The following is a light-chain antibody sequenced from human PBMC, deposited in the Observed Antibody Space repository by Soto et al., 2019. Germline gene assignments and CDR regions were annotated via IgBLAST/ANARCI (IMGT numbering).Light chain of an antibody. J-gene: IGKJ1*01. Sequence: EIVLTQSPATLSLSPGERATLSCRASQSVSSYLAWYQQKPGQAPRLLIYDASNRATGIPSRFSGSGSGTDFTLTISSLEPEDFAVYYWQQRNNWSWTFGQGTQVEIK. CDR3: QQRNNWSWT. CDR1: QSVSSY. V-gene: IGKV3-11*01. CDR2: DAS.